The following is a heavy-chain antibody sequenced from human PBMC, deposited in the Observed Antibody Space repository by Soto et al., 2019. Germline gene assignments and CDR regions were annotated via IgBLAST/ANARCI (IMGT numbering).Heavy chain of an antibody. CDR1: GFTSSSYA. V-gene: IGHV3-23*01. CDR2: ISGSDDST. Sequence: EVQLLESGGGLVQPGESLRLSCAASGFTSSSYAMSWVRQAPGKGLEWVSVISGSDDSTYYADSVKGRFTISRDNSKNTLYLQMNSLRAEDTAVYYCAKRSSSSTFDYWGQGTLATVSS. D-gene: IGHD6-6*01. CDR3: AKRSSSSTFDY. J-gene: IGHJ4*02.